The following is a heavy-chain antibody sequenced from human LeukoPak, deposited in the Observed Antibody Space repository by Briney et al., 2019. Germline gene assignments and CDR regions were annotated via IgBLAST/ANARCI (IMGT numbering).Heavy chain of an antibody. CDR2: IWYDGSNV. J-gene: IGHJ4*02. D-gene: IGHD2-21*02. CDR3: ARNRYCGGDFYPWDFHY. V-gene: IGHV3-33*01. CDR1: GFTFSNYA. Sequence: GGSLRLSCAASGFTFSNYAMHWVRQAPGKGLERVAVIWYDGSNVYYADSVKGRFTISRDNAKNSLYLQMNSLRAEDTAVYYCARNRYCGGDFYPWDFHYWGQGTPVTVSS.